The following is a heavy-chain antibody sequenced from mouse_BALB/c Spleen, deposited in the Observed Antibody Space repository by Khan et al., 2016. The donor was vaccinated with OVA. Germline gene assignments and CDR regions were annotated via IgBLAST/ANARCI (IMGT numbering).Heavy chain of an antibody. J-gene: IGHJ3*01. CDR1: GFIFSSYS. CDR3: ASHLTGSFAY. V-gene: IGHV5-6*02. Sequence: EVKLEESGGDLVKPGGSLKLSCAASGFIFSSYSMSWVRQTPDKRLEWVATISSGGAYTYYPDSVKGRFTISRDDAKNTLYLQMSSLKSEDTAMYYCASHLTGSFAYGGQGTLVTVAA. D-gene: IGHD4-1*01. CDR2: ISSGGAYT.